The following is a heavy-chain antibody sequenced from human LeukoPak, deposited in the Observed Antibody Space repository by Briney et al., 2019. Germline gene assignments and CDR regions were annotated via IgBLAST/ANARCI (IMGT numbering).Heavy chain of an antibody. CDR2: IWYDGSNN. D-gene: IGHD6-19*01. Sequence: GGSLRLSCAASGFTFSSYGMHWVRQAPGKGLEWVAVIWYDGSNNYYGDSVKGRFTISRDNTKNTLYLQMNSLRAEDTAVYYCAKDRYSSGWANGFDIWGQGTMVTVSS. V-gene: IGHV3-33*06. CDR1: GFTFSSYG. J-gene: IGHJ3*02. CDR3: AKDRYSSGWANGFDI.